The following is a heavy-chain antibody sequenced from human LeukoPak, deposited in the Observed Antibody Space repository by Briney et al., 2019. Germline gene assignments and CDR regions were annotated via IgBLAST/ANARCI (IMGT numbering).Heavy chain of an antibody. V-gene: IGHV3-74*01. J-gene: IGHJ4*02. CDR2: INPDGSWT. D-gene: IGHD3-3*01. CDR1: GFTFNSYW. CDR3: VRSMSGRNDF. Sequence: GGSLRLFCAASGFTFNSYWMVWFRQAPGKGLVWVSCINPDGSWTLHADSVKGRFTIYRDNAKNTLSLQMNSLTAEDTAVYYCVRSMSGRNDFWGQGTLVTVSS.